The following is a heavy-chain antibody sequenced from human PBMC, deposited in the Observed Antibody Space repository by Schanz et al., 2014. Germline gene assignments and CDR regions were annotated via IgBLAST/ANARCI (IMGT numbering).Heavy chain of an antibody. CDR2: IKSDGSST. CDR3: ARGRVLES. D-gene: IGHD1-1*01. V-gene: IGHV3-74*01. CDR1: GFTFSSYW. J-gene: IGHJ5*02. Sequence: EVQLVESGGGLVQPGGSLRLSCAASGFTFSSYWMHWVRQVPGKGLVWVSRIKSDGSSTSYADSVKGRFTISRDNAKNALFLQLNSLRADDTAVYYCARGRVLESWGQGTRVTVSS.